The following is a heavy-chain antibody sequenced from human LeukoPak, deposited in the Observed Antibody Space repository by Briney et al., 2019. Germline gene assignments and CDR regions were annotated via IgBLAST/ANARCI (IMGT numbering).Heavy chain of an antibody. CDR2: IIHTGTT. CDR1: GGSFGFYS. J-gene: IGHJ5*02. V-gene: IGHV4-34*12. CDR3: ARVSYDFWSGYQNWFDP. D-gene: IGHD3-3*01. Sequence: PSETLSLTCGVHGGSFGFYSWSWLRQSPGKGLEWIGEIIHTGTTTYNPSLASRVTVSIDTSNNQFSLTLTSVTAADTAVYYCARVSYDFWSGYQNWFDPWGQGTLVTVSS.